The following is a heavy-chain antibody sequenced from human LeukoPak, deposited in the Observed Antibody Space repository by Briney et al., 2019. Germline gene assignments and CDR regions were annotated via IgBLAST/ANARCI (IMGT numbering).Heavy chain of an antibody. CDR1: GFTFSSYA. Sequence: GRSLRLSCAASGFTFSSYAMHWVRQAPGKGLEWVAVISYDGSNKYYADSVKGRFTISRDNSRNTVYLHMNSLRAEDTAVYHCAKKQQAGTGWNYMDVWGTGTTVTVSS. V-gene: IGHV3-30-3*02. J-gene: IGHJ6*03. CDR3: AKKQQAGTGWNYMDV. CDR2: ISYDGSNK. D-gene: IGHD1-1*01.